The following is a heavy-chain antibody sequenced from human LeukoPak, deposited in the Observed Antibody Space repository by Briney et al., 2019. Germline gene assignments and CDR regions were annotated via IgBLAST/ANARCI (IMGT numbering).Heavy chain of an antibody. V-gene: IGHV1-69*05. J-gene: IGHJ3*02. CDR1: GGAFSSYA. Sequence: ASVKVSCKASGGAFSSYAISWVRQAPGQGLEWMGGIIPIFGTANYAQKFQGRVTITTDESTSTAYMELSSLRSEDTAVYYCAREVEWLPPYDAFDIWGQGTMVTVSS. D-gene: IGHD5-24*01. CDR2: IIPIFGTA. CDR3: AREVEWLPPYDAFDI.